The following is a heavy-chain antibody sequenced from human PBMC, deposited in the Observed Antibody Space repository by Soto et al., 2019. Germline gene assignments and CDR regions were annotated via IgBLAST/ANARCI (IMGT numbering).Heavy chain of an antibody. J-gene: IGHJ5*02. D-gene: IGHD2-15*01. CDR3: ARQRYCSGGSCWSNWFAP. CDR2: IYYSGST. Sequence: SETLSLTCTVSGGSISSGGYYWSWIRQHPGKGLEWIGYIYYSGSTYYNPSLKSRVTISVDTSKNQFSLKLSSVTAADTAVYYCARQRYCSGGSCWSNWFAPWGQGTLVTVSS. CDR1: GGSISSGGYY. V-gene: IGHV4-31*03.